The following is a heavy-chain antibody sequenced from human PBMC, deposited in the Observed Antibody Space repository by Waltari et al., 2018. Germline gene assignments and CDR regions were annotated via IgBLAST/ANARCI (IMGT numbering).Heavy chain of an antibody. CDR1: GGTFSSYA. D-gene: IGHD3-22*01. J-gene: IGHJ4*02. V-gene: IGHV1-69*08. CDR2: IIPIFGTA. Sequence: QVQLVQSGAEVKKPGSSVKVSCKASGGTFSSYAISWVRQASGQGLEWMGRIIPIFGTANYAQKFQGRVTITADKSTSTAYMELSSLRSEDTAVYYCARGPYYYDSSGYYPTPHFDYWGQGTLVTVSS. CDR3: ARGPYYYDSSGYYPTPHFDY.